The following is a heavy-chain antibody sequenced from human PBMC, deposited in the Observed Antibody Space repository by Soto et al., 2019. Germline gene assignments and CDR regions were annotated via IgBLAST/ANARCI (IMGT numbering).Heavy chain of an antibody. CDR3: AKLSGGSGSRNFDY. CDR2: ISYDGSNK. J-gene: IGHJ4*02. D-gene: IGHD3-10*01. CDR1: GFTFSSYG. V-gene: IGHV3-30*18. Sequence: QVQLVESGGGVVQPGRSLRLSCAASGFTFSSYGMHWVRQAPGKGLEWVAVISYDGSNKYYAASVKGRFTISRDNSKNTLYLQMNSLRAEDTAVYYCAKLSGGSGSRNFDYWDQGTLVTVSS.